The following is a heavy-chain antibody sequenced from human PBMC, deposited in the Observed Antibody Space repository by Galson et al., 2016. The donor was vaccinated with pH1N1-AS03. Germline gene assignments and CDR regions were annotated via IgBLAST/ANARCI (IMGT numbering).Heavy chain of an antibody. D-gene: IGHD3-10*01. J-gene: IGHJ6*02. CDR1: GYRLSELS. CDR2: FDPEDGAK. V-gene: IGHV1-24*01. CDR3: VIDRRAMVRGGTTYSYYYGMDL. Sequence: SVKVSCKVSGYRLSELSMNWVRQGPIKGLEWVGTFDPEDGAKLYAQQFQGRVTMTEDTSADTAYLELSSLRSDDTAVYYCVIDRRAMVRGGTTYSYYYGMDLWGQGTSVTVSS.